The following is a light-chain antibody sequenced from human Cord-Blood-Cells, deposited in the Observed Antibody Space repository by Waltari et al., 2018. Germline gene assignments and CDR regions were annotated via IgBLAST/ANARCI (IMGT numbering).Light chain of an antibody. CDR1: QSVLYSTNNKNY. V-gene: IGKV4-1*01. CDR3: QQYYSTPYT. Sequence: DIVMTQSPDSLAASLGERATINCKSRQSVLYSTNNKNYLAWYQQKPGQPPKLLIYWASTRESGVPDRFSGSGSGTDFTLTISSLQAEDVAVYYCQQYYSTPYTFGQGTKLEIK. CDR2: WAS. J-gene: IGKJ2*01.